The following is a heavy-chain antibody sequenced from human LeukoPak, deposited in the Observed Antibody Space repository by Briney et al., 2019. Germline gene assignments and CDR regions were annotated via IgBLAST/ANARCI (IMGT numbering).Heavy chain of an antibody. Sequence: EGSLRLSCAASGFTFSDYYVSWIRQAPGKGLEWVSSISSSSSYIYYADSVKGRFTISRDNAKNSLYLQMNSLRAEDTAVYYCARDPGWDFWSGYKSGVSDWFDPWGQGTLVTVSS. D-gene: IGHD3-3*01. CDR3: ARDPGWDFWSGYKSGVSDWFDP. V-gene: IGHV3-11*06. J-gene: IGHJ5*02. CDR1: GFTFSDYY. CDR2: ISSSSSYI.